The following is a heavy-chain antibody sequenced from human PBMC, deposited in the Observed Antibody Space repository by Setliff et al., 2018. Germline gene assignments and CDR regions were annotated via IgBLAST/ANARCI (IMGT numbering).Heavy chain of an antibody. CDR2: IYASGST. CDR1: GGSISSDSDY. CDR3: TKGRVGLAARAGY. Sequence: PSETLSLTCTVSGGSISSDSDYWSWIRQSAGKGLEWIGRIYASGSTEYNPSLGSLVTISVDTSRNQFSLQLSSVTSADTAIYYCTKGRVGLAARAGYWGQGTLVTVSS. J-gene: IGHJ4*02. D-gene: IGHD1-26*01. V-gene: IGHV4-61*02.